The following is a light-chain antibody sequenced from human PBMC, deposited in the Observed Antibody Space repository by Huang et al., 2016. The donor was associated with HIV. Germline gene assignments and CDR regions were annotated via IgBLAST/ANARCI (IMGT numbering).Light chain of an antibody. V-gene: IGKV1-33*01. CDR3: QHFDNLALT. J-gene: IGKJ4*01. Sequence: DIQMTQSPSSLSASVGDRVTITCQASQDISNYLNWYQQKPGKDPKLLIYDASNLETGVPSRFSGSGSGTDFTFTISSLQPEDIATYYCQHFDNLALTFGGGTKVQIK. CDR2: DAS. CDR1: QDISNY.